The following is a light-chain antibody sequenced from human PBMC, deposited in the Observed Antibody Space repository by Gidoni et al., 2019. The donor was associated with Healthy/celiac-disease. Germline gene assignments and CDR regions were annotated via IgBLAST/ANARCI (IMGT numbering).Light chain of an antibody. CDR1: QSISSW. CDR2: KAS. Sequence: DIQMTQSPSTLSASVGDRVTITCRASQSISSWLAWYQQKPGKAPKLLIYKASSLESGVPSRFSGSGSGTEFTLTISSLQPDDFATYYCQQYNSYPGTFGQGTKLEIK. J-gene: IGKJ2*01. V-gene: IGKV1-5*03. CDR3: QQYNSYPGT.